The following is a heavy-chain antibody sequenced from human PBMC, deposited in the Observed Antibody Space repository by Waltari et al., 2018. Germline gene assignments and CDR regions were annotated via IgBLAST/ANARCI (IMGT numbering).Heavy chain of an antibody. CDR3: ARDRGDYYGSGADAFDI. V-gene: IGHV4-59*01. CDR1: GGSISSYY. Sequence: QVQLQESGPGLVKPSETLSLTCTVSGGSISSYYWSWIRQPPGKGLEWIGIIDYSGSTNYNPSLKSRVTISVDTSKNQFSLKLSSVTAADTAVYYCARDRGDYYGSGADAFDIWGQGTMVTVSS. J-gene: IGHJ3*02. CDR2: IDYSGST. D-gene: IGHD3-10*01.